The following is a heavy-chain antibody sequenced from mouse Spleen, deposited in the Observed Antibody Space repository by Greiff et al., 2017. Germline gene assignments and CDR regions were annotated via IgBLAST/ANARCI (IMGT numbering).Heavy chain of an antibody. Sequence: DVKLVESGGGLVKLGGSLKLSCAASGFTFSSYAMSWVSQTPEKRLEWVATISSGGGNTYYPDSVKGRFTISRDNAKNTLYLQMSSLKSEDTAMYYCARRGYYYGSSYGYFDYWGQGTTLTVSS. CDR2: ISSGGGNT. CDR1: GFTFSSYA. J-gene: IGHJ2*01. CDR3: ARRGYYYGSSYGYFDY. D-gene: IGHD1-1*01. V-gene: IGHV5-9*04.